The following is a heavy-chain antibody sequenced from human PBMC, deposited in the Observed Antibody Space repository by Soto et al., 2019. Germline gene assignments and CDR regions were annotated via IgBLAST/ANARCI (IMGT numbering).Heavy chain of an antibody. D-gene: IGHD6-19*01. CDR3: AKEGQWLDPYYYYGMDV. Sequence: LSLTCAASGFTFSSYAMSWVRQAPGKGLEWVSAISGSGGSTYYADSVKGRFTISRDNSKNTLYLQMNSLRAEDTAVYYCAKEGQWLDPYYYYGMDVWGQGTTVTVSS. J-gene: IGHJ6*02. CDR2: ISGSGGST. V-gene: IGHV3-23*01. CDR1: GFTFSSYA.